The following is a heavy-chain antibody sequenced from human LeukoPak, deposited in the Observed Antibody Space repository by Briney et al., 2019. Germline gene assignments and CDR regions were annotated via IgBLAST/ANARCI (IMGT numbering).Heavy chain of an antibody. CDR3: ARDESHRGYLNFHY. CDR2: IYYSGST. Sequence: PSETLSLTCSVSGGCISRLHWSWIRQPPGKGLEWIGYIYYSGSTNYNPSLKSRVTISVDTSQNQFSLKLSSVTAADTAVYYCARDESHRGYLNFHYWGQGTLVTVSS. V-gene: IGHV4-59*01. D-gene: IGHD3-22*01. J-gene: IGHJ4*02. CDR1: GGCISRLH.